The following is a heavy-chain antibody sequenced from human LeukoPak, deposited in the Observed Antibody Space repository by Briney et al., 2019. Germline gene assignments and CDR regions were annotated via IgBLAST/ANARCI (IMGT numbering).Heavy chain of an antibody. CDR2: ISWNSGSI. CDR3: ATGDSSGYSRGIDY. CDR1: GFTFDDYA. J-gene: IGHJ4*02. V-gene: IGHV3-9*01. Sequence: PGRSLRLSCAASGFTFDDYAMHWVRQAPGKGLEWVSGISWNSGSIGYADSVKGRFTISRDNAKNSLYLQMNSLRAEDTALYYCATGDSSGYSRGIDYWGQGTLVTVSS. D-gene: IGHD6-19*01.